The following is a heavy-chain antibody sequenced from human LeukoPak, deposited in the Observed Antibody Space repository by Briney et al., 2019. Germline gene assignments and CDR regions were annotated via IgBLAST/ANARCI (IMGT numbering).Heavy chain of an antibody. J-gene: IGHJ5*02. D-gene: IGHD6-6*01. CDR1: GMTFSSFW. Sequence: GSLRLSCAASGMTFSSFWMSWVRQAPGKGLEWIGSIYYSGSTYYNPSLKSRVTISVDTSKNQFSLKLSSVTAADTAVYYCARVRLAAPHNWFDPWGQGTLVTVSS. CDR2: IYYSGST. V-gene: IGHV4-39*07. CDR3: ARVRLAAPHNWFDP.